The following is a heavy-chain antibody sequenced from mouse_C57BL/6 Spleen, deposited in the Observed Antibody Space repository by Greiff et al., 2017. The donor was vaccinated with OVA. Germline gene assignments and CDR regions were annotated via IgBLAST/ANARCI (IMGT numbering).Heavy chain of an antibody. J-gene: IGHJ3*01. CDR2: IHPSDSDT. D-gene: IGHD2-3*01. Sequence: QVQLKQPGAELVKPGASVKVSCKASGYTFTSYWMHWVKQRPGQGLEWIGRIHPSDSDTNYNQKFKGKATLTVDKSSSTAYMQLSSLTSEDSAVYYCAMREGYYAWFAYWGQGTLVTVSA. CDR3: AMREGYYAWFAY. V-gene: IGHV1-74*01. CDR1: GYTFTSYW.